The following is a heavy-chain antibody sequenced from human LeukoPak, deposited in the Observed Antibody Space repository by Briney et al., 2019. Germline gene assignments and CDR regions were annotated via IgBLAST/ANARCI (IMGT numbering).Heavy chain of an antibody. CDR3: ARANYGSGSYHPYYYYMDV. V-gene: IGHV1-8*01. Sequence: ASVKVSCKASGYSFTSYDINWVRQATGQGLEWMGWMNPNSGSTGYAQKFQGRVTMTRNTSISTAYMELSSLRSEDTAVYYCARANYGSGSYHPYYYYMDVWGKGTTVTVSS. CDR1: GYSFTSYD. D-gene: IGHD3-10*01. J-gene: IGHJ6*03. CDR2: MNPNSGST.